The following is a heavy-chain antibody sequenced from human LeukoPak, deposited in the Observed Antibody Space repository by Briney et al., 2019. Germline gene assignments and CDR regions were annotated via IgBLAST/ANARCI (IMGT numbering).Heavy chain of an antibody. Sequence: ASVKVSCKASGYIFTDYYMHWVRQAPGQELGWMGRINPNSGGTNYAQKFQGRVTMTEDTSTDTAYMELNSLTSEDTAVYYCATHSPEWRYSGYYNYYYIDVWGKGTTVIVSS. V-gene: IGHV1/OR15-1*04. CDR1: GYIFTDYY. CDR2: INPNSGGT. CDR3: ATHSPEWRYSGYYNYYYIDV. J-gene: IGHJ6*03. D-gene: IGHD5-12*01.